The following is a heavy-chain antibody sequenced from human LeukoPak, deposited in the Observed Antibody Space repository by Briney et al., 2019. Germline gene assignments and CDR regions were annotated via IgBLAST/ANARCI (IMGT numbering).Heavy chain of an antibody. CDR3: AREPQYYDILTGRAFDI. D-gene: IGHD3-9*01. J-gene: IGHJ3*02. CDR1: GGTFSSYA. Sequence: EASVKVSCKASGGTFSSYAISWVRQAPGQGLEWMGGIIPIVGTANYAQKFQGRVTITADESTSTAYMELSSLRSEDTAVYYCAREPQYYDILTGRAFDIWGQGTMVTVSS. V-gene: IGHV1-69*13. CDR2: IIPIVGTA.